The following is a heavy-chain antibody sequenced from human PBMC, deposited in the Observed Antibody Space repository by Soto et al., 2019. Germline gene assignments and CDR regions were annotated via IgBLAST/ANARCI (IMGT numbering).Heavy chain of an antibody. CDR3: ATVGYSYGSYYYGMDV. CDR2: FDPEDGET. V-gene: IGHV1-24*01. CDR1: GYTLTELS. Sequence: ASVKVSCKVSGYTLTELSMHWVRQAPGKGLEWMGGFDPEDGETIYAQKFQGRVTMTEDTSTDTAYMELSSLRSEDTAVYYCATVGYSYGSYYYGMDVWGQGTTVTVS. D-gene: IGHD5-18*01. J-gene: IGHJ6*02.